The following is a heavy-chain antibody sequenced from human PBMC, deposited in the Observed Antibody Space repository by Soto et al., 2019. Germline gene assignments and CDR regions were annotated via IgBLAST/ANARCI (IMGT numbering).Heavy chain of an antibody. Sequence: ASVKVSCKASGYTFTSYGISWVRQAPGQGLEWMGWISAYNGNTNYAQKLQGRVTMTTDTSTSTAYMELRSLRSDDTAVYYCARDFPPYDILTRGGPPYFDYWGQGTLVTVSS. CDR1: GYTFTSYG. V-gene: IGHV1-18*01. D-gene: IGHD3-9*01. J-gene: IGHJ4*02. CDR3: ARDFPPYDILTRGGPPYFDY. CDR2: ISAYNGNT.